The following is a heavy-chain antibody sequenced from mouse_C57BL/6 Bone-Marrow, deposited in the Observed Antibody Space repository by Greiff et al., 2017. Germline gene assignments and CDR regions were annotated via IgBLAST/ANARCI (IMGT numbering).Heavy chain of an antibody. V-gene: IGHV1-63*01. CDR1: GYTFTNYW. Sequence: VQLQQSGAELVRPGTSVKMSCKASGYTFTNYWIGWAKQRPGHGLEWIGDIYPGGGYTNYNEKFKGKATLTAAKSSSTAYMQFSSLTSEDSAISYCARSIYGSSYFDYWGQGTTLTVSS. CDR2: IYPGGGYT. D-gene: IGHD1-1*01. CDR3: ARSIYGSSYFDY. J-gene: IGHJ2*01.